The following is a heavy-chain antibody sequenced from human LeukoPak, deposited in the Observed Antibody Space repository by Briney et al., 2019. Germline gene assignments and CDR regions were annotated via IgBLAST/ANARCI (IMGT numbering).Heavy chain of an antibody. Sequence: ASVKVSCKVSGYTLTDLSMHWVRQAPGKGLEWMGGFDPEDGETIYAQKFQGRVTMTEDTSTDTAYMELSSLRSEDTAVYYCATGWRFGELESTFDYWGQGTLVTVSS. CDR3: ATGWRFGELESTFDY. CDR1: GYTLTDLS. J-gene: IGHJ4*02. CDR2: FDPEDGET. D-gene: IGHD3-10*01. V-gene: IGHV1-24*01.